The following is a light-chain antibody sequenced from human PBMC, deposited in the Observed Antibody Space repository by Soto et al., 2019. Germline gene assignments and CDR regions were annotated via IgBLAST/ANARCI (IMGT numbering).Light chain of an antibody. CDR2: GAS. J-gene: IGKJ1*01. CDR3: QQYDTSPQT. CDR1: QSVSSTY. Sequence: EIVLTQSPGTLSLSPGERATLSCRASQSVSSTYLAWYQQKPGQAPRLLIYGASSRATGIPDRFSGSGSGTDFTLTISRLEPEDFAVYFCQQYDTSPQTCGLGTKVEIK. V-gene: IGKV3-20*01.